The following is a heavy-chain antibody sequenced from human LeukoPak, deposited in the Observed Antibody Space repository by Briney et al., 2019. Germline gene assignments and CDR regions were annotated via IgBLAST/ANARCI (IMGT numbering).Heavy chain of an antibody. CDR2: IYYSGST. CDR3: ARDTPSYDFWSGYYYYMDV. Sequence: PSETLSLTCTVSGGSISSYYWSWIRQPPGKGLEWIGYIYYSGSTNYNPSLKSRVTISVDTSKNQFSLKLSSVTAADTAVYYCARDTPSYDFWSGYYYYMDVWGKGTTVTVSS. V-gene: IGHV4-59*01. J-gene: IGHJ6*03. CDR1: GGSISSYY. D-gene: IGHD3-3*01.